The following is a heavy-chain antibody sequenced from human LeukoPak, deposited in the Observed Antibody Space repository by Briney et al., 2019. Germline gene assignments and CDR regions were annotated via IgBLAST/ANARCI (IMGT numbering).Heavy chain of an antibody. D-gene: IGHD2-2*01. CDR3: TTDVVVVPAAISIVRGY. J-gene: IGHJ4*02. CDR2: IKSKTDGGTT. CDR1: GFTFSNAW. V-gene: IGHV3-15*01. Sequence: GGSLRLSCAASGFTFSNAWMSWVRQAPGKGLEWVGRIKSKTDGGTTDYAAPVKGRFTISRDDSKNTLYLQMNSLKTEDTAVYYCTTDVVVVPAAISIVRGYWGQGTLVTVSS.